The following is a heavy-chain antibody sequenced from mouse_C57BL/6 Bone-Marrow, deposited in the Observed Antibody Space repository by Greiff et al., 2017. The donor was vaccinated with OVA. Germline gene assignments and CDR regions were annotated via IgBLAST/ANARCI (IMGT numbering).Heavy chain of an antibody. V-gene: IGHV1-54*01. D-gene: IGHD1-1*01. CDR3: ARSVYGSSYWYFDV. CDR1: GYAFTNYL. Sequence: QVQLQQSGAELVRPGTSVKVSCKASGYAFTNYLIEWVKQRPGQGLEWIGVINPGSGGTKYNEKFKGKATLTADKSSSTAYMQLSSLTSEDSAVYFCARSVYGSSYWYFDVWGTGTTVTVSS. J-gene: IGHJ1*03. CDR2: INPGSGGT.